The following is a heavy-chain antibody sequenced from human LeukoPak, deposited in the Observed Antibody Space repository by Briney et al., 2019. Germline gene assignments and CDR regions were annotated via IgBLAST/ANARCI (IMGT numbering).Heavy chain of an antibody. V-gene: IGHV1-2*02. Sequence: ASVTVSCKASGYTFADYYIHWVRQAPGQGLEWVGWMNPNSGDTNYARSFQGRVTMTRDTSISTAYMELSRLRFDDTAVYYCAKDPFDQMLPENWFDPWGQGTLVTVSS. CDR2: MNPNSGDT. CDR1: GYTFADYY. J-gene: IGHJ5*02. CDR3: AKDPFDQMLPENWFDP. D-gene: IGHD2-2*01.